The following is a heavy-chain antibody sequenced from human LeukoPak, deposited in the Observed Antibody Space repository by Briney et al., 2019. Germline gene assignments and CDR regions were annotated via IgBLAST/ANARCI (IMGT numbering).Heavy chain of an antibody. D-gene: IGHD1-14*01. CDR2: IRSKANSYAT. Sequence: GGSLTLSCAASGFTFSGSAMHWVRQASGKGLEWVGRIRSKANSYATAYAASVKGRFTISRDDSKNTAYLQMNSLKTEDTAVYYGHSRIDAFDIWGQGTMVTVSS. CDR3: HSRIDAFDI. J-gene: IGHJ3*02. CDR1: GFTFSGSA. V-gene: IGHV3-73*01.